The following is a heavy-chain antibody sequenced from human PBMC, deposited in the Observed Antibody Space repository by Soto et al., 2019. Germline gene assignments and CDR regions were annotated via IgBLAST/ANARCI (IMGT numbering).Heavy chain of an antibody. CDR2: IQSGGPT. CDR1: GFTVSSKY. V-gene: IGHV3-66*01. D-gene: IGHD1-7*01. CDR3: ARENKLELSYYYGMDV. J-gene: IGHJ6*02. Sequence: GGSLRLSCAASGFTVSSKYMSWVRQAPGKGLEWVSLIQSGGPTYYADSVKGRFTISRDTSENTVHLQMDSLRAEDTAVYYCARENKLELSYYYGMDVWGQGTTVTVSS.